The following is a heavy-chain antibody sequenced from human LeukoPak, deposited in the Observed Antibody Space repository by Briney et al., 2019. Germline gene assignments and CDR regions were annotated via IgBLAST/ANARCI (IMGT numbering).Heavy chain of an antibody. CDR2: MNPNSGNT. Sequence: ASVKVSCKASGYTFTSYDINWVRQATGQGLEWMGWMNPNSGNTGYAQKFQGRVTMTRNTSISTAYMELSSLRSEDTAVYYCARGKRGHTFGGVIANGYYFDYWGQGTLVTVSS. CDR1: GYTFTSYD. J-gene: IGHJ4*02. CDR3: ARGKRGHTFGGVIANGYYFDY. V-gene: IGHV1-8*01. D-gene: IGHD3-16*02.